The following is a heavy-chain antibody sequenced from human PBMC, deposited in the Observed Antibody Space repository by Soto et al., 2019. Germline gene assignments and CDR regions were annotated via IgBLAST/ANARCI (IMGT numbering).Heavy chain of an antibody. CDR2: IIPILGIA. D-gene: IGHD6-13*01. Sequence: PAKVAGKASGETFSSYTISWARQKHGEGLEWMGRIIPILGIANYAQKFQGRVTITADKSTSTAYMELSSLRSEDTAVYYCARVAAAGQKSGYYMDVWGKGTTVTVAS. CDR1: GETFSSYT. CDR3: ARVAAAGQKSGYYMDV. J-gene: IGHJ6*03. V-gene: IGHV1-69*02.